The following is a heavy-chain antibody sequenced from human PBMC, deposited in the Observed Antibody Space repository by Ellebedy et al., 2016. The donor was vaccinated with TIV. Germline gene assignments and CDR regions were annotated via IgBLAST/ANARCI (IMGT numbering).Heavy chain of an antibody. Sequence: PGGSLRLSCAASGFTFSSYAMSWVRQAPGKGLEWVSTISDSADSTFYADSVKGRFTISRDNAKNSLYLQMNSLRAEDTAVYYCAIRGRYWGQGTLVTVSS. CDR1: GFTFSSYA. CDR2: ISDSADST. J-gene: IGHJ4*02. D-gene: IGHD3-10*01. CDR3: AIRGRY. V-gene: IGHV3-23*01.